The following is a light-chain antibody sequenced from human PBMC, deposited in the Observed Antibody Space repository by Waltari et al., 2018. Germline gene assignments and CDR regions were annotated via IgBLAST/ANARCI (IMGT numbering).Light chain of an antibody. J-gene: IGLJ1*01. V-gene: IGLV2-23*02. CDR3: CAFAGRGIYV. Sequence: SALTQPASVSGAPGQSVTISCIEISSDVGDYPLLSWYHRHPGGAPKLLISGVSKRPPGVSSLFSGSKSGKTASLTISGRQAEDEADYYCCAFAGRGIYVFGSGTQVTVL. CDR2: GVS. CDR1: SSDVGDYPL.